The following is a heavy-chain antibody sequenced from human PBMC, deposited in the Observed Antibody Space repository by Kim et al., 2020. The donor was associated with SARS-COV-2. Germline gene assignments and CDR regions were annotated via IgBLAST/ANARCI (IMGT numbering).Heavy chain of an antibody. CDR2: INPKTGDT. D-gene: IGHD3-10*01. CDR1: GYTFTNYY. CDR3: ARASQPGGNIFDI. J-gene: IGHJ3*02. Sequence: ASVKVSCTSSGYTFTNYYLHWVRQAPGQGLEWMAWINPKTGDTGYRQRFQGRVAITRDTSVNSVYMNVSSLRSDDTAVYYCARASQPGGNIFDIWGQGTTVTVSS. V-gene: IGHV1-2*02.